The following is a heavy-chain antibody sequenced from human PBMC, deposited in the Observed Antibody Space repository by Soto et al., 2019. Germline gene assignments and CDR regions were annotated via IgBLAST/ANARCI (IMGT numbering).Heavy chain of an antibody. CDR2: ISGSGGST. Sequence: AGGSLRLSCAASGFTFISYAMSWVRQAPGKGLEWVSAISGSGGSTYYADSVKGRFTISRDNSKNTLYLQMNSLRAEDTAVYYCAKDANSSVARNWFDPWGQGTLVTVSS. D-gene: IGHD5-12*01. J-gene: IGHJ5*02. CDR1: GFTFISYA. V-gene: IGHV3-23*01. CDR3: AKDANSSVARNWFDP.